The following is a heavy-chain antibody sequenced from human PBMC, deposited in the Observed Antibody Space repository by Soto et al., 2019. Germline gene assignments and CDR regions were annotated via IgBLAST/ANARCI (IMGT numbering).Heavy chain of an antibody. Sequence: PGVTLSLSCVASGFTLSDYYMSWIRQAPGKGPEWVSHISGSGNTIDYADSVKGRFTISRDNAKNSLHLQMNSLRDDDTAVFYCARGRYALDYWGQGTRVTVSS. V-gene: IGHV3-11*01. D-gene: IGHD3-16*01. J-gene: IGHJ4*02. CDR1: GFTLSDYY. CDR3: ARGRYALDY. CDR2: ISGSGNTI.